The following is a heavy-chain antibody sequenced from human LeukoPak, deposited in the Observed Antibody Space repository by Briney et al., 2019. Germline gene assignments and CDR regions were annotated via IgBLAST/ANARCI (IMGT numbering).Heavy chain of an antibody. CDR3: AKDRTGSGSYFY. CDR1: GFTFSSYG. Sequence: GGSLRLSCAASGFTFSSYGMHWVRQARGGGLEGVAVISYDGSNKYYADSVKGRFTISRDNSKNTLCLQMNSLRAEDTAVYYCAKDRTGSGSYFYWGQGTLVTVSS. D-gene: IGHD3-10*01. J-gene: IGHJ4*02. CDR2: ISYDGSNK. V-gene: IGHV3-30*18.